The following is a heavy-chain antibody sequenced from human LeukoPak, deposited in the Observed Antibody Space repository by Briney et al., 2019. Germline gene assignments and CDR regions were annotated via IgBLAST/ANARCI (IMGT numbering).Heavy chain of an antibody. CDR3: ARDLQDYYYMDV. V-gene: IGHV1-18*01. CDR2: ISAYNGNT. Sequence: ASVKVSCKASGYTFTSYGISWVRQAPGQGLEWMGWISAYNGNTNYAQKLQGRVTMTTDTSTSTAYMELRSPRSDDTAVYYCARDLQDYYYMDVWGKGTTVTVSS. CDR1: GYTFTSYG. J-gene: IGHJ6*03.